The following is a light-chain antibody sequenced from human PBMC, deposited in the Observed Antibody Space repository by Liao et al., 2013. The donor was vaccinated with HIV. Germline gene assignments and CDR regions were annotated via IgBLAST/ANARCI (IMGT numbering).Light chain of an antibody. CDR3: QVWDSHHDHLGAV. CDR2: YDS. CDR1: NIGSKS. Sequence: SYVVTQPPSVSVAPGKTAWITCGGDNIGSKSVHWYLQKPGQAPVLVIYYDSDRPSRIPERFSGSNSGNTATLTISRVEAGDEADYYCQVWDSHHDHLGAVFGGGTKLTVL. V-gene: IGLV3-21*01. J-gene: IGLJ3*02.